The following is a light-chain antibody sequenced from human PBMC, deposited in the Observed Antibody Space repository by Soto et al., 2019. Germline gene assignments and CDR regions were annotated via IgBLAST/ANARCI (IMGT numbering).Light chain of an antibody. CDR2: DAS. J-gene: IGKJ4*01. CDR3: QQYGSTPLT. Sequence: EIVLTQSPDTLSLSPGERATISCRASQSVRSNYLAWYQQKPGQAPRFLIYDASSRATGIPDRFSGSGSGTDFPLTISSLEPEDFAVYYCQQYGSTPLTFGGGTKVGIK. CDR1: QSVRSNY. V-gene: IGKV3-20*01.